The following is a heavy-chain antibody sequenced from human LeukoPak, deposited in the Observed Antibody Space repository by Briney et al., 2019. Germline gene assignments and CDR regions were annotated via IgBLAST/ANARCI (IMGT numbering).Heavy chain of an antibody. D-gene: IGHD2-2*01. CDR1: GYSISSGYY. Sequence: SETLSLTCAVSGYSISSGYYWGWIRQPPGKGLECIGNIYHSGSTYYNPSLKSRVTIPVDTSKNQFSLNLSSVTASDTAVYYCARVSTRSAFEFWGQGTMVSVSS. J-gene: IGHJ3*01. CDR3: ARVSTRSAFEF. CDR2: IYHSGST. V-gene: IGHV4-38-2*01.